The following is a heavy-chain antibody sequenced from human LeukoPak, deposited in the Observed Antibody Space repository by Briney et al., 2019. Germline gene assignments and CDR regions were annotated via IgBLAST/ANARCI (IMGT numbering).Heavy chain of an antibody. D-gene: IGHD5-18*01. Sequence: GSLRLSCAASGFTFSSYAMSWIRQPPGKGLEWIGEINHSGSTNYNPSLKSRVTISVDTSKNQFSLKLSSVTAADTAVYYCARGYGGYSFWGQGILVTVSS. CDR1: GFTFSSYA. J-gene: IGHJ4*02. CDR3: ARGYGGYSF. V-gene: IGHV4-34*01. CDR2: INHSGST.